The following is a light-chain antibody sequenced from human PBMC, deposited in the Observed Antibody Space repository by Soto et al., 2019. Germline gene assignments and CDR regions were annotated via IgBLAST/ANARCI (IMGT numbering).Light chain of an antibody. Sequence: IVLTQTPPTLSVSPGERAPLSSRASQSVSNNYLAWYQQKPGQAPRLLIYGASNRATGIPDRFSGSGSGTDFTLTISRLEPEDFAVYYCQQYGSSGTFGQGTKVDI. CDR3: QQYGSSGT. V-gene: IGKV3-20*01. CDR2: GAS. CDR1: QSVSNNY. J-gene: IGKJ1*01.